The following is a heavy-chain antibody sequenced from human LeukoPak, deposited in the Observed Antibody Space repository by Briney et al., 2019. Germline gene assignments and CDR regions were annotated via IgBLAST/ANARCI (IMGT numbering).Heavy chain of an antibody. V-gene: IGHV3-11*04. Sequence: PGGSLRLSCAASGFTVSNYCMTWIRQAPGKGLEWVSYITTSGSVTSYADSVKGRFTISRDNAKNSLYLQMNSLRAEDTAVYYCARGGTWIRQTTIDYWGQGTLVTVSS. J-gene: IGHJ4*02. CDR1: GFTVSNYC. CDR3: ARGGTWIRQTTIDY. D-gene: IGHD5-18*01. CDR2: ITTSGSVT.